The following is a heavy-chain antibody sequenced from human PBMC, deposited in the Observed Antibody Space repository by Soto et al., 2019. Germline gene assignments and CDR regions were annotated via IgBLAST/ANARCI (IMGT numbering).Heavy chain of an antibody. Sequence: QVQLLESGGGVVQPGRSLRLSCAASGFTFSSYGMHWVRQAPGKGLEWVAVIWYDGSNKYYADSVKGRFTISRDNSKNTLYLQMNSLRAEDTAVYYCARGRAGGGERWDWFDPWGQGTLVTVSS. V-gene: IGHV3-33*01. CDR3: ARGRAGGGERWDWFDP. CDR2: IWYDGSNK. D-gene: IGHD4-17*01. CDR1: GFTFSSYG. J-gene: IGHJ5*02.